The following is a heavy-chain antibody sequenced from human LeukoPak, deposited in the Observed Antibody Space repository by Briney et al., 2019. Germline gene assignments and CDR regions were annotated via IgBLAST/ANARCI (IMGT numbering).Heavy chain of an antibody. Sequence: PGGSLRLSCAASGFTFSPYRMNWVRQAPGKGLEWVSSISSSSSYIYYADSVKGRFTISRDNAKDSLYLQMNSLRAEDTAVYYCAKEQGGYGGTLDYWGHGTLVTVSS. CDR1: GFTFSPYR. CDR3: AKEQGGYGGTLDY. V-gene: IGHV3-21*01. CDR2: ISSSSSYI. D-gene: IGHD4-23*01. J-gene: IGHJ4*01.